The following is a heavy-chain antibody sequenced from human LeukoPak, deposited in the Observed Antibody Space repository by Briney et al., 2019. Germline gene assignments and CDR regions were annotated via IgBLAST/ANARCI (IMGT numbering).Heavy chain of an antibody. CDR3: ARRGNYGDYFDY. D-gene: IGHD1-7*01. J-gene: IGHJ4*02. V-gene: IGHV1-2*02. CDR1: GYTFTGYY. Sequence: ASVKVSCKASGYTFTGYYMHWVRQAPGQGLEWMGWINPNSGSTNYAQKFQGRVTMTRDTSISTAFMDLSRLRSDDTAVYYCARRGNYGDYFDYWGQGTLVTASS. CDR2: INPNSGST.